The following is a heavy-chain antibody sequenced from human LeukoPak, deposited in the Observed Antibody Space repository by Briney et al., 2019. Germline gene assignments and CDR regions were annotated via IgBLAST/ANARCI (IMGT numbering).Heavy chain of an antibody. V-gene: IGHV3-23*01. CDR2: ISGSGGST. CDR3: ANLGVGATYDY. CDR1: GFTFSSYA. D-gene: IGHD1-26*01. J-gene: IGHJ4*02. Sequence: GGSLRLSCAASGFTFSSYAMSWVRQAPGRGLEWVSAISGSGGSTYYADSVKGRFTISRDNSKNTLYLQMNSLRAEDTAVYYCANLGVGATYDYWGQGTLVTVSS.